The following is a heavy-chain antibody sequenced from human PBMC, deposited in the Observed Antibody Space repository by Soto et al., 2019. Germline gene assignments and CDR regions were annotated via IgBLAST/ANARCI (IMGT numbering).Heavy chain of an antibody. CDR3: AKDKNSYGTYYFDY. Sequence: TGGSLRLSCAASGFTISGYAMSWVRQAPGKGLEWVSAISGSGGSTDYADSVRGRLTISRDNSKNTLYLQMNSLRAEDRAVYYCAKDKNSYGTYYFDYWGQGTLVTVSS. D-gene: IGHD5-18*01. J-gene: IGHJ4*02. V-gene: IGHV3-23*01. CDR2: ISGSGGST. CDR1: GFTISGYA.